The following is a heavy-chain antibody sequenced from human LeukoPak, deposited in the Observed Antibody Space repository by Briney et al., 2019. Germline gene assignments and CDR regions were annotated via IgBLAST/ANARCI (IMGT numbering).Heavy chain of an antibody. V-gene: IGHV3-74*01. CDR1: GFTFGSFW. J-gene: IGHJ4*02. D-gene: IGHD1-26*01. Sequence: PGGSVRLSCAASGFTFGSFWMHWVRQAPGKGLVWVSRINRDGSSATYADSVMGRLTISRDNAKSTLYLEINSLRAEDTAVYYCAREDSGSYHPDRWGQGAPFTVSS. CDR3: AREDSGSYHPDR. CDR2: INRDGSSA.